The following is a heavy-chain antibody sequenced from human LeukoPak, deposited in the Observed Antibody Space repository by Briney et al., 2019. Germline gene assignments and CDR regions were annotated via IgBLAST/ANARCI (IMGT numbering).Heavy chain of an antibody. Sequence: PGGSLRLSCAASGFTFSSYWMSWVRQAPGKGLEWVEYYVDSVKGRFTISRDNAKNSLYLQMNSLSAEDTAVYYCARAQKYSYDAFDIWGQGTMVTVSS. CDR3: ARAQKYSYDAFDI. V-gene: IGHV3-7*01. D-gene: IGHD4-11*01. CDR1: GFTFSSYW. J-gene: IGHJ3*02.